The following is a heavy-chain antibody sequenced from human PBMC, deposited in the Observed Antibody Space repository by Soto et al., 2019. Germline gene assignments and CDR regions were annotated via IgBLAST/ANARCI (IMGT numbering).Heavy chain of an antibody. D-gene: IGHD3-16*01. CDR1: GGSISGFH. V-gene: IGHV4-59*01. CDR2: IHSSGSS. Sequence: QVHLQESGPGLVKPSETLSLTCTVSGGSISGFHWSWIRQPPGKGLEWFGYIHSSGSSNYNPSLESRVTMAVDTSKNQFYLKQSSVTAADTAVYYCARYMRDAGTFYFDYWGQGTLVTASS. CDR3: ARYMRDAGTFYFDY. J-gene: IGHJ4*02.